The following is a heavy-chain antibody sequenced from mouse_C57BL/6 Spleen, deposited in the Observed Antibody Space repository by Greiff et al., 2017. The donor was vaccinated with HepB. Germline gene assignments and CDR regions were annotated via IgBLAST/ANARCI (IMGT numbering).Heavy chain of an antibody. CDR1: GYTFTSYW. Sequence: QVQLQQPGAELVKPGASVKLSCKASGYTFTSYWMHWVKQRPGRGLEWIGRIDPNSGGTIYNQKFKGKATLTVDKSSSTAYMELRSLTSEDTAVYYCARSRYDYDGDYYAMDYWGQGTSVTVSS. CDR2: IDPNSGGT. CDR3: ARSRYDYDGDYYAMDY. V-gene: IGHV1-62-3*01. J-gene: IGHJ4*01. D-gene: IGHD2-4*01.